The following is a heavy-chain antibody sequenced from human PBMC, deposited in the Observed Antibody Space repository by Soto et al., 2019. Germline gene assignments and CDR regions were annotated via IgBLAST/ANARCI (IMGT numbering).Heavy chain of an antibody. Sequence: SETLSLTCTVSGGSISSGGYYWSWIRQHPGKGLEWIGYIYYSGSTYYNPSLKSRVTISVDTSKNQFSLKLSSVTAADTAAYYCARAGHSSSSEGANWFDPWGQGTLVTVSS. D-gene: IGHD6-6*01. CDR1: GGSISSGGYY. J-gene: IGHJ5*02. CDR3: ARAGHSSSSEGANWFDP. V-gene: IGHV4-31*03. CDR2: IYYSGST.